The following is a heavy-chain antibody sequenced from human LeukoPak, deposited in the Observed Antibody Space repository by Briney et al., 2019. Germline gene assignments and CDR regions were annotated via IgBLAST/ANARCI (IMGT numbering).Heavy chain of an antibody. V-gene: IGHV4-59*08. Sequence: SETVPHTCTVSGGSISSYYWSWIRQPPGKGLEWIGYIYYSGSTNYNPSLKSRVTISVDTSKNQFSRNLYSVTAADTAVYYCARHYYGSGINWFDTSGARTLVTVSS. J-gene: IGHJ5*01. D-gene: IGHD3-10*01. CDR1: GGSISSYY. CDR2: IYYSGST. CDR3: ARHYYGSGINWFDT.